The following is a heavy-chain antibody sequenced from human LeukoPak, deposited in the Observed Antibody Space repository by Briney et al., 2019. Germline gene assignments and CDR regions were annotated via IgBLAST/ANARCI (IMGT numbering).Heavy chain of an antibody. CDR3: ATTFGGSHWNWSDP. CDR1: GFTFSSYS. V-gene: IGHV3-21*01. D-gene: IGHD3-16*01. J-gene: IGHJ5*02. CDR2: ISSSSSYI. Sequence: GGSLRLSCAASGFTFSSYSMNWVRQAPGKGLEWVSSISSSSSYIYYADSVKGRFTISRDNAKNSLYLQMNSLRAEDTAVYYCATTFGGSHWNWSDPWGQGTLVTVSS.